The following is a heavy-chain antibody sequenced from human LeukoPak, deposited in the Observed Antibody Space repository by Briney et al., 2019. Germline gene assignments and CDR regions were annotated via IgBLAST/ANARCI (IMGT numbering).Heavy chain of an antibody. CDR2: IYYSGST. J-gene: IGHJ4*02. D-gene: IGHD3-22*01. Sequence: SETLSLTCTVSGRSISSYYWSWLRQPPGKGLEWIGYIYYSGSTNYNPSLKSRVTISVDTSKNQFSLKLNSVTAADTAVYYCAREDSSGYYPYFDYWGQGTLVTVSS. V-gene: IGHV4-59*01. CDR3: AREDSSGYYPYFDY. CDR1: GRSISSYY.